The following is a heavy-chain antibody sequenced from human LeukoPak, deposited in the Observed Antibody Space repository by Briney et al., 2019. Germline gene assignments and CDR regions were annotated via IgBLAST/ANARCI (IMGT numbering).Heavy chain of an antibody. Sequence: SETLSLTCTVSGGSISSYYWSWIRQPPGKGLEWIGYIYYSGSTNYNPSLKSRVTISVDTSKNQFSLKLSSVTAADTAVYYCARTNGDYGVYYYYGMDVWGQGTMVTVSS. CDR2: IYYSGST. D-gene: IGHD4-17*01. CDR3: ARTNGDYGVYYYYGMDV. V-gene: IGHV4-59*01. J-gene: IGHJ6*02. CDR1: GGSISSYY.